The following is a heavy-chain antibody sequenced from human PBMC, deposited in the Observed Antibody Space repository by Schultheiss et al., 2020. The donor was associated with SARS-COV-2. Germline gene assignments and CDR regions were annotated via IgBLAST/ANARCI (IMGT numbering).Heavy chain of an antibody. Sequence: GGSLRLSCAASGFTFSSYWMSWVRQAPGKGLEWVAVISFDGGNKYYADSVKGRFTISRDNSKNTLYLQMNSLRAEDTAVYYCASGAVASGSHEVDYWGQGTLVTVSS. CDR3: ASGAVASGSHEVDY. D-gene: IGHD1-26*01. V-gene: IGHV3-30*01. J-gene: IGHJ4*02. CDR1: GFTFSSYW. CDR2: ISFDGGNK.